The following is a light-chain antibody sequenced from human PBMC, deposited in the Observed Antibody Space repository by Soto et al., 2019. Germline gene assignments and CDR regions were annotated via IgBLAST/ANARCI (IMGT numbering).Light chain of an antibody. V-gene: IGLV2-14*01. CDR2: DVS. CDR3: RSYTSSSTLGVV. CDR1: SSDVGGYNY. J-gene: IGLJ2*01. Sequence: QSALTQPASVSGSPGQSITISCTGTSSDVGGYNYVSWYQQHPGKAPKLMIYDVSNRPSGVSNRFSGSKSGNTASLTISGLKAEDEADYYHRSYTSSSTLGVVFGGGTKLTVL.